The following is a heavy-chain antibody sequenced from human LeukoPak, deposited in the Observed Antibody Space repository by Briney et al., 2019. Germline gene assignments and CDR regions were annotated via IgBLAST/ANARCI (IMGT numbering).Heavy chain of an antibody. Sequence: GASVKVSCKASGYTFTSCDINWVRQATGQGLEWMGWMNPNSGNTGYAQKFQGRVTMTRNTSISTAYMELSSLRSEDTAVYYCARGGARNTYYDFWSGYYFPDYWGQGTLVTVSS. J-gene: IGHJ4*02. CDR3: ARGGARNTYYDFWSGYYFPDY. CDR2: MNPNSGNT. CDR1: GYTFTSCD. V-gene: IGHV1-8*01. D-gene: IGHD3-3*01.